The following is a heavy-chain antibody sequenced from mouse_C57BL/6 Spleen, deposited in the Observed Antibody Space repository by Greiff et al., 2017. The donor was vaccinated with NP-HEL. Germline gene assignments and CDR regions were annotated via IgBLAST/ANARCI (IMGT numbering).Heavy chain of an antibody. J-gene: IGHJ4*01. CDR1: GFTFSSYG. Sequence: DVKLVESGGDLVKPGGSLKLSCAASGFTFSSYGMSWVRQTPDKRLEWVATISSGGSYTYYPDSVKGRFTISRDNAKNTLYLQMSSLKSEDTAMYYCARVTGTEAMDYWGQGTSVTVSS. V-gene: IGHV5-6*02. CDR2: ISSGGSYT. D-gene: IGHD4-1*01. CDR3: ARVTGTEAMDY.